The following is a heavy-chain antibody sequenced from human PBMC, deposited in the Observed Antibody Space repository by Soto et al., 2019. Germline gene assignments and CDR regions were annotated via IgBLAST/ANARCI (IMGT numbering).Heavy chain of an antibody. V-gene: IGHV2-5*01. D-gene: IGHD3-10*01. J-gene: IGHJ6*02. Sequence: QITLKESGPTLVKPTQTLTLTCTFSGFSLTTSGVGVGWIRQPPGKALEWLALIDGIDDKRYSPSLKSRLTTTGDTSKNPVVLTMTNMDPVDTATYYCAHRHYYGSGNLGMDVWGQGTTVTISS. CDR2: IDGIDDK. CDR1: GFSLTTSGVG. CDR3: AHRHYYGSGNLGMDV.